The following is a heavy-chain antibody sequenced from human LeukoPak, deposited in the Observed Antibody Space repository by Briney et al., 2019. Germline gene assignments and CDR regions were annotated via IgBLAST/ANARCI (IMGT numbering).Heavy chain of an antibody. V-gene: IGHV3-23*01. Sequence: PRGSLRLSCAASGFTFSSYAMSWVRQAPGKGLEWVSAITDSGIGTHYADSVMGRFTISRDNSKNTLYLQMNSLRAEDTAVYYCAKDYGGYLFDYWGQGTLVTVSS. CDR3: AKDYGGYLFDY. J-gene: IGHJ4*02. CDR2: ITDSGIGT. D-gene: IGHD4-23*01. CDR1: GFTFSSYA.